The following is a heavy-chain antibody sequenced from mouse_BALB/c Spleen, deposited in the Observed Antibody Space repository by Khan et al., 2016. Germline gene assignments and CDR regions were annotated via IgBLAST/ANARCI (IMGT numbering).Heavy chain of an antibody. CDR1: GFTFRNYA. J-gene: IGHJ2*01. CDR3: AREDYVNYGDYFAY. D-gene: IGHD2-1*01. Sequence: EVELVESGGGLVKPGGSLKLSCAASGFTFRNYAMSWVRQTPEKRLEWVASISTGDSTYYGDSVKGRFTISRDNARNILSLQMSSLMSEDTAMCYCAREDYVNYGDYFAYWGQGTTLTVSS. V-gene: IGHV5-6-5*01. CDR2: ISTGDST.